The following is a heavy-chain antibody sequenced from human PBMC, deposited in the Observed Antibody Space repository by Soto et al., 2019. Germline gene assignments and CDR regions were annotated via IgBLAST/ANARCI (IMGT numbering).Heavy chain of an antibody. CDR2: INHSGST. CDR3: ARRRVRAGYSSSWSQRVPLDY. CDR1: GGSFSGYY. J-gene: IGHJ4*02. D-gene: IGHD6-13*01. V-gene: IGHV4-34*01. Sequence: SETLSLTCAVYGGSFSGYYWSWIRQPPGKGLEWIGEINHSGSTNYNPSLKSRVTISVDTSKNQFSLKLSSVTAADTAVYYCARRRVRAGYSSSWSQRVPLDYWGQGTLVTVSS.